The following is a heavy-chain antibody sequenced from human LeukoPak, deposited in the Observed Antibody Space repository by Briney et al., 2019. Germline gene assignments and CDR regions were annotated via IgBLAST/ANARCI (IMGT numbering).Heavy chain of an antibody. CDR2: IYTSGST. J-gene: IGHJ5*02. D-gene: IGHD3-3*01. CDR3: ATEIGGYDFWSGYYNRERDNWFDP. CDR1: GGSISSYY. V-gene: IGHV4-4*07. Sequence: PSETLSLTCTVSGGSISSYYWSWIRQPAGKGLEWIGRIYTSGSTNYNPSLKSRVTISVDTSKNQFSLKLSSVTAADTAVYYCATEIGGYDFWSGYYNRERDNWFDPWGQGTLVTVSS.